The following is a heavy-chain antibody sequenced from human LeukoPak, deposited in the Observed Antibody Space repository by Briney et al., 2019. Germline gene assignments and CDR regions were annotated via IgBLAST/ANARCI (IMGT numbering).Heavy chain of an antibody. V-gene: IGHV3-30*18. CDR3: AKDRAVACGGSCGFDY. D-gene: IGHD2-15*01. CDR2: ISYDGSNK. CDR1: GFTFSSYG. Sequence: PGGSLRLSCAASGFTFSSYGMHWVRQAPGKGLEWVAVISYDGSNKYYADSVKGRFTISRDNSKNTLYLQMNSLRAEDTAVYYCAKDRAVACGGSCGFDYWGQGTLVTVSS. J-gene: IGHJ4*02.